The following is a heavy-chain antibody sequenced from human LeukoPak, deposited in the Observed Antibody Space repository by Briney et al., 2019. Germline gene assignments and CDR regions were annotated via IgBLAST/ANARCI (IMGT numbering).Heavy chain of an antibody. J-gene: IGHJ4*02. CDR2: IWYDGSNK. V-gene: IGHV3-33*08. CDR3: ARDILF. CDR1: GFTFSTYA. Sequence: GGSLRLSCSASGFTFSTYAMHWVRQAPGKGLEWVAVIWYDGSNKYYADSVKGRFTISRDNSKNTLYLQMNSLRAEDTAVYYCARDILFGGQGTLVTVSS. D-gene: IGHD3-10*02.